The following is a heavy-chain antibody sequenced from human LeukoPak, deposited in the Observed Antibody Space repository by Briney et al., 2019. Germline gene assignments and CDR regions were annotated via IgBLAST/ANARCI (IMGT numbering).Heavy chain of an antibody. CDR1: GGTFSSYA. Sequence: GSSVKVSCKASGGTFSSYAISWVRQAPGQGLEWMGGIIPIFGTANYAQKFQGRVTITTDESTSTAYMELSSLRSEDTAVYYCARDPLLGYCSGGSCYAIDYWGQGTLVTVSS. J-gene: IGHJ4*02. D-gene: IGHD2-15*01. CDR3: ARDPLLGYCSGGSCYAIDY. V-gene: IGHV1-69*05. CDR2: IIPIFGTA.